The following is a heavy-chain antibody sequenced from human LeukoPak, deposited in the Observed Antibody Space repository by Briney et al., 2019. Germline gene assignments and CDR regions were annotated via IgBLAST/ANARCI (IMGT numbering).Heavy chain of an antibody. CDR3: ARDEGYESSGWFVY. CDR1: GFTFSTYS. D-gene: IGHD3-22*01. Sequence: GGSLRLSCAASGFTFSTYSMNRVRQAPGKGLEWVSYISSSSSTIYYADSVKGRFTISRDNAKNSLYLQMNSLRAEDTAVYYCARDEGYESSGWFVYWGQGTLVTVSS. V-gene: IGHV3-48*01. CDR2: ISSSSSTI. J-gene: IGHJ4*02.